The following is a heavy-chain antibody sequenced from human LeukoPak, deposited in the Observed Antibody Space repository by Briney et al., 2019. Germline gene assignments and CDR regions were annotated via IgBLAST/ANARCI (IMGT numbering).Heavy chain of an antibody. J-gene: IGHJ4*02. CDR3: TRALVYGDYRYYFDY. V-gene: IGHV3-49*03. Sequence: GGSLRLSCTASGFTFGDYAMSWFRQAPGKGLEWVAFIRRFGGTTGYAASVKGRFTISRDDSKSIAYLQMTSLKTEDTAVYYCTRALVYGDYRYYFDYWGQGTLVTVSS. CDR2: IRRFGGTT. CDR1: GFTFGDYA. D-gene: IGHD4-17*01.